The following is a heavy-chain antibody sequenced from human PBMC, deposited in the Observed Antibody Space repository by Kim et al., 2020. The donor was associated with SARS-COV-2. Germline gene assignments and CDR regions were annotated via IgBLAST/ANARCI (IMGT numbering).Heavy chain of an antibody. J-gene: IGHJ3*02. CDR3: AREGYYDSSGYYHHDAFDI. D-gene: IGHD3-22*01. Sequence: SETLSLTCTASGGSINSYYWSWIRQPPGKGLEWIGYLYYSGSTNYNPSLKSRVTISLDTSKNQFSLKLTSVTAADTAVNYCAREGYYDSSGYYHHDAFDIWGPGTMVTVSS. CDR2: LYYSGST. CDR1: GGSINSYY. V-gene: IGHV4-59*01.